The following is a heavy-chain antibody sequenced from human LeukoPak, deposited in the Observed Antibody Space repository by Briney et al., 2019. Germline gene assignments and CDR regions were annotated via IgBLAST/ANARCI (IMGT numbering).Heavy chain of an antibody. D-gene: IGHD6-13*01. CDR2: INPNSGGT. J-gene: IGHJ6*03. Sequence: ASVKVSCKASGYTFTGYYMHWVRQAPGQGLEWMGWINPNSGGTNYAQKFQGRVTMTRDTSISTAYMELSRLRSDDTAVYYCASRGRSSSSWFSEYYYYMDVWGKGTTVTISS. CDR3: ASRGRSSSSWFSEYYYYMDV. V-gene: IGHV1-2*02. CDR1: GYTFTGYY.